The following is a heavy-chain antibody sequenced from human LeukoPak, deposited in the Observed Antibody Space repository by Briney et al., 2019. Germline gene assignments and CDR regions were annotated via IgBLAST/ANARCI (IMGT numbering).Heavy chain of an antibody. CDR3: ARSLELCFFDY. Sequence: ASVKVSCKASGYTFTCYYMHWVRQAPGQGLEWMGWINPNSGGTNYAQKFQGWVTMTRDTSISTAYMELSRLRSDDTAVYYCARSLELCFFDYWGQGTLVTVSS. CDR1: GYTFTCYY. J-gene: IGHJ4*02. CDR2: INPNSGGT. D-gene: IGHD1-7*01. V-gene: IGHV1-2*04.